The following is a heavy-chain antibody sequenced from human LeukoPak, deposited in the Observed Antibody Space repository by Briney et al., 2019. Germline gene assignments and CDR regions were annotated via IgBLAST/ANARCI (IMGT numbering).Heavy chain of an antibody. CDR1: GGTFSGNT. V-gene: IGHV1-69*02. Sequence: SVKVSCKTSGGTFSGNTISWVRQAPGQGLEWMGRVIPILRIANYAQKFQGRLTITADKSTSTAYMDLSSLRSEDTAVYYCAGATLIEGTHDAFDIWGQGTMVTVSS. CDR2: VIPILRIA. D-gene: IGHD3-10*01. CDR3: AGATLIEGTHDAFDI. J-gene: IGHJ3*02.